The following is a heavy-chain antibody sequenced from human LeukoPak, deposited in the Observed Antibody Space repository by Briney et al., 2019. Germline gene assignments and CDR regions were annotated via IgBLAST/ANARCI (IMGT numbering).Heavy chain of an antibody. CDR2: IYTTGSN. J-gene: IGHJ6*03. V-gene: IGHV4-4*09. D-gene: IGHD3-10*01. Sequence: SETMSLTCTVSGGSISSYYWSWIRHPPGKGLEWIGYIYTTGSNNHNPYLKSRVTISVDTSKNQFSLKLTSVTAADTAVYYCTRIYGSGTSFGYLDVWGKGTTVTVSS. CDR3: TRIYGSGTSFGYLDV. CDR1: GGSISSYY.